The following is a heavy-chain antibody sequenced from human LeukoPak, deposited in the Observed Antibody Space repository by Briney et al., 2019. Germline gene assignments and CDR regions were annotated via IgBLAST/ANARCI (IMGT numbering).Heavy chain of an antibody. CDR3: ASDGCASTSCYVDP. CDR1: GFTFSSYG. Sequence: GGSLRLSCTASGFTFSSYGMHWVRQAPGKGLEWLTFIRYDGTNKYYADSAKGRFTISRDNSQNTLYLQMNSLRAEDTAVYYCASDGCASTSCYVDPWGQGTLVTVSA. D-gene: IGHD2-2*01. V-gene: IGHV3-30*02. J-gene: IGHJ5*02. CDR2: IRYDGTNK.